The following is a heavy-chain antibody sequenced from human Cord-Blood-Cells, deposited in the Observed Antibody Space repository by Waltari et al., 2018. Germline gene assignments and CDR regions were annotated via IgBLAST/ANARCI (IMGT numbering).Heavy chain of an antibody. CDR3: ARSPNWYFDY. J-gene: IGHJ4*02. CDR2: IRRCGRYI. CDR1: GFTFSSYS. D-gene: IGHD7-27*01. Sequence: EVQLVESGGGLVKPGGSMRLSCAASGFTFSSYSMNWVRQVPGKGVEWCSCIRRCGRYIYDADTGKGRFPISRGNARNSLYLQMNSLRSEDTAVYYCARSPNWYFDYWGQGTLVTVSS. V-gene: IGHV3-21*01.